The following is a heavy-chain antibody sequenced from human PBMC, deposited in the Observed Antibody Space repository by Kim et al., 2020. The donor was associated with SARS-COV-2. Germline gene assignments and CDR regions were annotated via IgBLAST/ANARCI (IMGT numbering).Heavy chain of an antibody. CDR3: AKSDLSYYGPPPGPRGCAFDI. V-gene: IGHV3-9*01. D-gene: IGHD1-26*01. Sequence: GGSLRLSCAASGFTFDDYAMHWVRQAPGKGLEWVSGISWNSGSIGYADSVKGRFTISRDNAKNSLYLQMNSLRAEDTALYYCAKSDLSYYGPPPGPRGCAFDIWGQGTMVTVSS. CDR2: ISWNSGSI. CDR1: GFTFDDYA. J-gene: IGHJ3*02.